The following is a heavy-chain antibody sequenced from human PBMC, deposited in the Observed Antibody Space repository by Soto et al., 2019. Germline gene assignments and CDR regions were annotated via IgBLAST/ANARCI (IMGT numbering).Heavy chain of an antibody. CDR2: IYYSGST. J-gene: IGHJ6*02. Sequence: SETLSLTCTVSGGSISSGXYXWSXXXXXXXXGLXXIGYIYYSGSTYYNPSLKSRVTISVDTSKNQFSLKLSSVTAADTAVYYCARAPXDSSGYYSFYYYYGMDVWGQGTTVTVSS. V-gene: IGHV4-30-4*01. CDR3: ARAPXDSSGYYSFYYYYGMDV. CDR1: GGSISSGXYX. D-gene: IGHD3-22*01.